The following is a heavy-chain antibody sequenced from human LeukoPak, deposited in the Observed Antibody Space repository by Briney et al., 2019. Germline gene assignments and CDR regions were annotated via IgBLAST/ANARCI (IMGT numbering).Heavy chain of an antibody. CDR2: IYYSGST. V-gene: IGHV4-31*03. CDR3: ARDRDSNYVIYDY. CDR1: GGSISIGGYY. Sequence: SETLSLTCTVSGGSISIGGYYWSWIRQHPGKGLEWIGYIYYSGSTYYNPSLKSRVTISVDTSKNQFSLKLSSVTAADTAVYYCARDRDSNYVIYDYWGQGTLVTVSS. J-gene: IGHJ4*02. D-gene: IGHD4-11*01.